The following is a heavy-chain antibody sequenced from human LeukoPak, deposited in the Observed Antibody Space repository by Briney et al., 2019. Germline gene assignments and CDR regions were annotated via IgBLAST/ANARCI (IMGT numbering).Heavy chain of an antibody. D-gene: IGHD3-16*02. V-gene: IGHV4-61*02. CDR3: ARYYDYVWGSYRLDAFDI. Sequence: SETLSLTCTVSGGSISSGSYYWSWIRQPAGKGLEWIGRIYTSGSTNYNPSLKSRVTISVDTSKNQFSLKLSSVTAADTAVYYCARYYDYVWGSYRLDAFDIWGQGTMVTVSS. CDR2: IYTSGST. CDR1: GGSISSGSYY. J-gene: IGHJ3*02.